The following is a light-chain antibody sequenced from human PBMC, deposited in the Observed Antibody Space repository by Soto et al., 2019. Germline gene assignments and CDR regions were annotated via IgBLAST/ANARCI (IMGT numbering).Light chain of an antibody. CDR1: LSDSTN. CDR2: GAS. Sequence: EIVMTQSRATLSMSQGERATLSCRASLSDSTNVVWYQQKPSQAPRLLIYGASTRATGVPGRFSGTGSGREFTLTISRQQSEVSAVYYWQRYNHWGTFGQGTKVDI. V-gene: IGKV3-15*01. J-gene: IGKJ1*01. CDR3: QRYNHWGT.